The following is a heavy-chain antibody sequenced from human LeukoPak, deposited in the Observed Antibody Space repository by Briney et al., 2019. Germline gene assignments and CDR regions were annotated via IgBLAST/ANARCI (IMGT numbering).Heavy chain of an antibody. CDR1: GGSFRGYY. Sequence: SETLSLTCAVYGGSFRGYYWSWIRQSPGKGLEWIGEINHSGSTNYNPSLKSRVTISVDTSKNQFSLKLSSVTAADTAVYYCARRAHSNYPYYYYYMDVWGKGTTVTVSS. CDR3: ARRAHSNYPYYYYYMDV. D-gene: IGHD4-11*01. V-gene: IGHV4-34*01. J-gene: IGHJ6*03. CDR2: INHSGST.